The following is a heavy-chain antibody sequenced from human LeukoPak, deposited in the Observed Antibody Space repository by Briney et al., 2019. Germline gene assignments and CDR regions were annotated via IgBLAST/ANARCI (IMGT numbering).Heavy chain of an antibody. D-gene: IGHD6-19*01. Sequence: PGGSLRLSCAVSGFTFSSYDMNWVRQAPGKGLKWVSSISSSNYIHYADSVKGRFTISRDNAKHSLYLQMNSLRAEDTAVYFCARGTLGAWGWWGQGTLVTVSA. J-gene: IGHJ4*02. V-gene: IGHV3-21*01. CDR1: GFTFSSYD. CDR2: ISSSNYI. CDR3: ARGTLGAWGW.